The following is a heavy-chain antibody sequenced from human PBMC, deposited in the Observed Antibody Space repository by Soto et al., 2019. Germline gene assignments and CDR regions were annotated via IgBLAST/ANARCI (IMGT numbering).Heavy chain of an antibody. D-gene: IGHD2-2*01. CDR3: ARGGRSSTTRGMDV. CDR2: INSDGSST. CDR1: GFTFSSYW. Sequence: PAGSLTLSCAASGFTFSSYWMHWVRQAPAKGLVWVSRINSDGSSTSYADSVKGRFTISRDNAKNTLYLQMNSLRAEDTAVYYCARGGRSSTTRGMDVWGQGTTVTVSS. V-gene: IGHV3-74*01. J-gene: IGHJ6*02.